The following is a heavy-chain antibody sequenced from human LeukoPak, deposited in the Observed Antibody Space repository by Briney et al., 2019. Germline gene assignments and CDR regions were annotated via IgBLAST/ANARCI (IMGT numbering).Heavy chain of an antibody. V-gene: IGHV3-33*01. D-gene: IGHD2-21*01. CDR1: GFTFSSYG. J-gene: IGHJ6*02. CDR3: ARENIVLDLNGNYYYGMDV. CDR2: IWYDGSNK. Sequence: GRSLRLSCAASGFTFSSYGMHWVRQAPGKGLEWVAVIWYDGSNKYYADSVKGRFTISRDNSKNTLYLQMSSLRAEDTAVYYCARENIVLDLNGNYYYGMDVWGQGTTVTVSS.